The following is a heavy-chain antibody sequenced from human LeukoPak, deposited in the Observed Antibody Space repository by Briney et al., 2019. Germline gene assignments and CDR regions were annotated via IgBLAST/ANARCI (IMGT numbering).Heavy chain of an antibody. CDR2: INHSGST. J-gene: IGHJ4*02. V-gene: IGHV4-34*01. Sequence: SXTLSLTCAVYGGSFSGYYWSWIRQPPGKGLEWIGEINHSGSTNYNPSLKSRVTISVDTSKNQFSLRLSSVTAADTAVYYCARARGYSYGYHYWGQGTLVTVSS. D-gene: IGHD5-18*01. CDR1: GGSFSGYY. CDR3: ARARGYSYGYHY.